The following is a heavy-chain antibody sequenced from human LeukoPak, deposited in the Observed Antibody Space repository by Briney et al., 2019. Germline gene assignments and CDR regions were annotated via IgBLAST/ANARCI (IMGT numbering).Heavy chain of an antibody. Sequence: ASVKVSCKASGYTFTGYYMHWVRQAPGQGLEWMGWINPNSGGTNYAQKFQGRVTMTRDTSISTAYMELSRLRSDDTAVYYCARSHGGITMTNYFDYWGQGTLVTVSS. CDR3: ARSHGGITMTNYFDY. V-gene: IGHV1-2*02. CDR1: GYTFTGYY. J-gene: IGHJ4*02. D-gene: IGHD3-22*01. CDR2: INPNSGGT.